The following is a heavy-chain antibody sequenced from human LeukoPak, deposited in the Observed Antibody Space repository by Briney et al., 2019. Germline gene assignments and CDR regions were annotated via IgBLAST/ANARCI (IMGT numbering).Heavy chain of an antibody. CDR3: ARVRGVGDSSGYYFGTA. Sequence: GGTLRLSCAASGFTFSSYGMSWVRQAPGKGLEWVSAISGSGGSTYYADSVKGRFTISRDNSKNTLYLQMNSLRAEDTAVYYCARVRGVGDSSGYYFGTAWGQGTLVTVSS. J-gene: IGHJ5*02. CDR2: ISGSGGST. V-gene: IGHV3-23*01. D-gene: IGHD3-22*01. CDR1: GFTFSSYG.